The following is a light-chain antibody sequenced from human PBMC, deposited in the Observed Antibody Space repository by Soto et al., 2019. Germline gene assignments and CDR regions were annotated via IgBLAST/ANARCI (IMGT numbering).Light chain of an antibody. CDR2: DAS. CDR3: QQRSNWPLT. CDR1: QSVNSY. V-gene: IGKV3-11*01. J-gene: IGKJ4*01. Sequence: IVLTQSPSTLSLSPGERATLSCRASQSVNSYLAWYQHKPGRAPRLLIYDASNRATGIPDRFSGSGSGTDFTLTISSLEPEDFAVYYCQQRSNWPLTFGGGTKVDIK.